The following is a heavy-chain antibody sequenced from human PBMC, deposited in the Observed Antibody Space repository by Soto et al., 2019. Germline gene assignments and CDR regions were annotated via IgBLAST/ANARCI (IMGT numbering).Heavy chain of an antibody. V-gene: IGHV3-74*01. Sequence: EVQLVESGGGLVQPGGPLSFACAASGFPFISYWMHWVRQPPGKGLVWVSRIKSDGSSTSYADSVRGRFTISRDNAKNTLYLQMTSLRAEDTAVYYCLLSTDHPLYGMDVWGRGATVTVSS. J-gene: IGHJ6*02. CDR2: IKSDGSST. D-gene: IGHD1-1*01. CDR1: GFPFISYW. CDR3: LLSTDHPLYGMDV.